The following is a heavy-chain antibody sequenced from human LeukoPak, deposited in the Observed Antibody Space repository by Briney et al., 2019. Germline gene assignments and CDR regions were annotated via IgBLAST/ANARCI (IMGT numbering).Heavy chain of an antibody. CDR1: GFTFRNYA. CDR2: ISVGGDRT. J-gene: IGHJ4*02. D-gene: IGHD1-26*01. Sequence: GASLILSCTACGFTFRNYAMSWVRQAPGPGLDWLSTISVGGDRTLYADSVKGRFTISRDTSKNTLFLQMNSLRGEDTAVYYCAKDSGSYRKYYFDYWGQGTLVTVSS. CDR3: AKDSGSYRKYYFDY. V-gene: IGHV3-23*01.